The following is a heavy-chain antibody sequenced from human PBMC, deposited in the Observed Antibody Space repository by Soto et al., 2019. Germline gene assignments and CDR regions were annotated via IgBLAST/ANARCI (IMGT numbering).Heavy chain of an antibody. D-gene: IGHD2-2*01. Sequence: KVSCKASGGTFSSYAISWVRQAPGQGLEWMGGIIPIFGTANYAQKFQGRVTITADESTSTAYMELSSLRSEDTAVYYCAREARQYCSSTSCYYYYYGMDVWGQGTTVTVSS. V-gene: IGHV1-69*01. CDR3: AREARQYCSSTSCYYYYYGMDV. J-gene: IGHJ6*02. CDR2: IIPIFGTA. CDR1: GGTFSSYA.